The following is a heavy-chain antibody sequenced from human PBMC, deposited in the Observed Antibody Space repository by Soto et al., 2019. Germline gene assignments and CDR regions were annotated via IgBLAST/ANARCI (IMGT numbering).Heavy chain of an antibody. J-gene: IGHJ4*02. CDR1: GGSISSGGYY. CDR3: ARDKITGLFDY. Sequence: SETLSLTCTVSGGSISSGGYYWTWIRQPPGKGLEWIGYINYSSTTNYNPSLKSRVTISVDKSKNQFSLKLTSVTAADTAVYYCARDKITGLFDYWGQGTLVTVSS. V-gene: IGHV4-30-4*08. CDR2: INYSSTT. D-gene: IGHD2-8*02.